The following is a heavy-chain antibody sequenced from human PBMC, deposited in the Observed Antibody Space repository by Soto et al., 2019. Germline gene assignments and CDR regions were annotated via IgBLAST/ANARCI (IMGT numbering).Heavy chain of an antibody. V-gene: IGHV5-51*01. J-gene: IGHJ5*02. D-gene: IGHD2-2*03. Sequence: EVQLVQSGAEVKKPGESLKISCKGSGYSFTSYWIGWVRQMPGKGLEWMGIIYPGDSDTRYSPSFQGQVTISADKSISTAYLQSRSLKASDTAMYCCARVGGYCIRTSCQGVNWFDPWGQGTLVTVSS. CDR1: GYSFTSYW. CDR2: IYPGDSDT. CDR3: ARVGGYCIRTSCQGVNWFDP.